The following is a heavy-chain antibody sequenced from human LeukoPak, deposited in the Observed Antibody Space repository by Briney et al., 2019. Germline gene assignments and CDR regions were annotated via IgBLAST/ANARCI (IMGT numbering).Heavy chain of an antibody. V-gene: IGHV1-24*01. D-gene: IGHD3-3*01. CDR1: GYTGIELS. CDR2: FDPEDGET. CDR3: ATHTISGVVTYASLI. J-gene: IGHJ3*02. Sequence: ASVKVSCKLSGYTGIELSMRWVRQVPGKGLEWRGGFDPEDGETKYAQKFQGRVTMTEDTSTDTAYMELSRLTSEDTAVYYCATHTISGVVTYASLIWGRGTLVTVSS.